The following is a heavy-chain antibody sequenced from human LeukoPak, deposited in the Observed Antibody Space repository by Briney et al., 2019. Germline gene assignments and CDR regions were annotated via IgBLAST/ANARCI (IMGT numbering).Heavy chain of an antibody. V-gene: IGHV3-30*04. CDR3: ARVNLAGAAMVKEAFEY. Sequence: GGSLRLSCAASGFTFSSYAMHWVRQAPGKGLEWVAVISYDGSNKYYADSVKGRFTISRDNSKNTLYLQMNSLRAEDTAVYYCARVNLAGAAMVKEAFEYWGQGTLVTVSS. CDR1: GFTFSSYA. CDR2: ISYDGSNK. D-gene: IGHD5-18*01. J-gene: IGHJ4*02.